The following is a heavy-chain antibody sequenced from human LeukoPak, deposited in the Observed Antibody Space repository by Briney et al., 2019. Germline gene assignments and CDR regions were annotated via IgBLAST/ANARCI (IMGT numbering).Heavy chain of an antibody. D-gene: IGHD5-24*01. CDR3: AKVQVLGSVRDAFDI. Sequence: PGGSLRLSCAASGFTFSSYGMHWVRQAPGKGLEWVAVISYDGSNKYYADSVKGRFTISRDNSKNTLYLQMNSLRAEDTAVYYCAKVQVLGSVRDAFDIWGQGTMVTVSS. V-gene: IGHV3-30*18. CDR2: ISYDGSNK. J-gene: IGHJ3*02. CDR1: GFTFSSYG.